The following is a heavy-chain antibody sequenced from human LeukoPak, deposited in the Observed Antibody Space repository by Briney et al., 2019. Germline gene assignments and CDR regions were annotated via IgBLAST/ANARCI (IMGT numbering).Heavy chain of an antibody. D-gene: IGHD2-15*01. J-gene: IGHJ5*02. Sequence: GGSLRLSCAASGFTFDDYAMHWVRQAPGKGLEWVSGISWNSGSIGYADSVKGRFTISRDNAKNSLYLQMNSLRAEDTALYYCAKDIGLLPWRGWFDPWGQGTLVTVSS. CDR1: GFTFDDYA. CDR3: AKDIGLLPWRGWFDP. CDR2: ISWNSGSI. V-gene: IGHV3-9*01.